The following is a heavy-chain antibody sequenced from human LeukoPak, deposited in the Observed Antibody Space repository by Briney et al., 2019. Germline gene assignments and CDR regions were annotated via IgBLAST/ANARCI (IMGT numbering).Heavy chain of an antibody. CDR2: ISSSSEFI. Sequence: PGGSLRLSCAASEFTFSSYSMNWVRQAPGKGLEWVSSISSSSEFIYYADSVKGRFTISRDNAKNSLYLQMNSLRAEDTAVYYCARLYCSGGSCYKGAGDYWGQGTLVTVSS. J-gene: IGHJ4*02. D-gene: IGHD2-15*01. V-gene: IGHV3-21*01. CDR3: ARLYCSGGSCYKGAGDY. CDR1: EFTFSSYS.